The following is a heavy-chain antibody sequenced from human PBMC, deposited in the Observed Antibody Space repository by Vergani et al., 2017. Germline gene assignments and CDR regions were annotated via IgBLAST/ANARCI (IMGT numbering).Heavy chain of an antibody. CDR2: MDYSGST. D-gene: IGHD2-15*01. CDR3: ASKRGACRAAYCHSYDF. J-gene: IGHJ4*02. Sequence: DLQESGPGLVKSSETLSLTCTVSGDSVISTDYHWGWIRQPPGKGLEWIGSMDYSGSTSYNPSLESRISISFETPKNQFSLRLTSVTAADTAVYYCASKRGACRAAYCHSYDFWGPGTLVGVSS. V-gene: IGHV4-39*01. CDR1: GDSVISTDYH.